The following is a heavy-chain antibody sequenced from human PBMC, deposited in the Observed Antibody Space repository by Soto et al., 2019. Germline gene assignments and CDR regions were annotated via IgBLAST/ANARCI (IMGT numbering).Heavy chain of an antibody. J-gene: IGHJ6*02. D-gene: IGHD1-1*01. CDR2: MNPNSGNT. V-gene: IGHV1-8*01. CDR1: GYTFTSYD. Sequence: QVQLVQSGAEVKKPGASVKVSCKASGYTFTSYDINWVRQATGQGLEWMGWMNPNSGNTGYAQKFQGRVTMTRNTSISTAYMELSSVRSEDTAVYYCARDASPPGYYYYYGMDVWRQGTTVTVSS. CDR3: ARDASPPGYYYYYGMDV.